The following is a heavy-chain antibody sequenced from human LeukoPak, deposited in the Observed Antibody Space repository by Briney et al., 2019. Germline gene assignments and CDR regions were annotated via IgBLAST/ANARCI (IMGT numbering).Heavy chain of an antibody. D-gene: IGHD2-15*01. CDR2: IKQDGSEK. V-gene: IGHV3-7*03. CDR3: AFDCSGGSCYIN. Sequence: AGGSLRLSCAASGFTFSSYWMSWVRQAPGKGLEWVANIKQDGSEKYYVDSVKGRFTISRDNAKNSLYLQMNNLRAEDTAVYYCAFDCSGGSCYINWGQGTLVTVSS. J-gene: IGHJ4*02. CDR1: GFTFSSYW.